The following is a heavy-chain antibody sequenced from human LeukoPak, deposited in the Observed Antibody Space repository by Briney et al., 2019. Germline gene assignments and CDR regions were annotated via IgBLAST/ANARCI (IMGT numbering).Heavy chain of an antibody. Sequence: SQTLSLTCTVSGGSISSGGYYWSWIRQPPGKGLEWIGYIYYSGSTYYSPSLKSRVTISVDRSKNQFSLKLSSVTAADTAVYYCARACGSSWYFWFDPWGQGTLVTVSS. CDR3: ARACGSSWYFWFDP. J-gene: IGHJ5*02. CDR2: IYYSGST. V-gene: IGHV4-31*03. D-gene: IGHD6-13*01. CDR1: GGSISSGGYY.